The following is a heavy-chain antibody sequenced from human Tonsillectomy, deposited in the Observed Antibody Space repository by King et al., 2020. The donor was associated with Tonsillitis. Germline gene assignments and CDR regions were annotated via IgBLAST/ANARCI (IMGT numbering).Heavy chain of an antibody. CDR1: GFNFSSYA. D-gene: IGHD4-17*01. Sequence: VQLVEFGGGLVQPGGSLRISCAASGFNFSSYAMNWVRPAPGKGLELVSTISCRGGSTYYADSVKGRFTISRDNSKNTVYLQMNSLRAEDTALYFCAKDGNGDYGWEAFDIWGQGTMVTVSS. J-gene: IGHJ3*02. V-gene: IGHV3-23*04. CDR3: AKDGNGDYGWEAFDI. CDR2: ISCRGGST.